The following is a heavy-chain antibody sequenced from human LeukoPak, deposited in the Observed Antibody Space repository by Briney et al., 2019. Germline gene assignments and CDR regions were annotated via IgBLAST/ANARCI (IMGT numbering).Heavy chain of an antibody. CDR3: ARALPATAMPFDF. D-gene: IGHD2-2*01. CDR1: GFTVSRNY. CDR2: IYSGGNT. Sequence: GGSLRLSCAASGFTVSRNYMTWVRQAPGKGLEWVSLIYSGGNTYYADSVKGRFTISRDNSKNTLYLQMNSLRAEDTAVYYCARALPATAMPFDFWGQGTLVTVSS. J-gene: IGHJ4*02. V-gene: IGHV3-66*01.